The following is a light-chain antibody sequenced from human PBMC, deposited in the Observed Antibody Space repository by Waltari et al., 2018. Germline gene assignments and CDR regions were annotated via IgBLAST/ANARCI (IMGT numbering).Light chain of an antibody. CDR2: RNN. J-gene: IGLJ2*01. CDR3: AAWDASMRVI. Sequence: QSVLTQPPSASGTPGQRVTISCSGSSSNVATNFVYWYQQFPGMAPKLLIYRNNQRPSGVPDLFSASKSGTSASLVISGLRSEDEADYYCAAWDASMRVIFGGGTKVTVL. V-gene: IGLV1-47*01. CDR1: SSNVATNF.